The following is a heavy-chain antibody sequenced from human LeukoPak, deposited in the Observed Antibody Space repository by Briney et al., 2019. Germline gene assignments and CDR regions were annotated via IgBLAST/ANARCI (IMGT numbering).Heavy chain of an antibody. D-gene: IGHD3-9*01. Sequence: GGSLRLSCAASGFTFSGSAMHWVRQASGKGLEWVGHIRSKANSYATAYAASVKGRFTISRDNAKKSLDLQMNSLRAEDTAVYYCARVRYFDWLGPFDYWGQGTLVTVSS. CDR1: GFTFSGSA. V-gene: IGHV3-73*01. CDR2: IRSKANSYAT. CDR3: ARVRYFDWLGPFDY. J-gene: IGHJ4*02.